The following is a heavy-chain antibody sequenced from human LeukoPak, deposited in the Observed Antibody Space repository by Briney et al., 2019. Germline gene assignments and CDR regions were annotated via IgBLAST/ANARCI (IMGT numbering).Heavy chain of an antibody. CDR3: ARYTDHYYFDY. V-gene: IGHV5-51*01. D-gene: IGHD1-1*01. CDR2: IYPGDSDT. CDR1: GYSFTSSW. J-gene: IGHJ4*02. Sequence: PGESLKISCKGSGYSFTSSWIGWVRQLPGKGLEWMGIIYPGDSDTRYRPSFQGQVTISADKSISTAYLQWSSLNTSDTAMYYCARYTDHYYFDYWGQGTLVTVSS.